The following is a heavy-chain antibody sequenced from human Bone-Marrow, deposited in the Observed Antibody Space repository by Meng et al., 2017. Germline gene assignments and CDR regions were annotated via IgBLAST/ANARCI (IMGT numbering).Heavy chain of an antibody. Sequence: GGSLRLSCAASGFTFSSYEMNWVRQAPGKGLEWVSYISSSGSTIYYADSVKGRFTISRDNAKNSLYLQMNSLRAEDTAVYYCARVNTMIVVAFDYWGQGTLVTVSS. CDR1: GFTFSSYE. J-gene: IGHJ4*02. D-gene: IGHD3-22*01. CDR3: ARVNTMIVVAFDY. V-gene: IGHV3-48*03. CDR2: ISSSGSTI.